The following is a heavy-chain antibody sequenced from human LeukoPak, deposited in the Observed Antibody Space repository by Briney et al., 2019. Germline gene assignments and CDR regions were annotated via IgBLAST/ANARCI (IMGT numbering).Heavy chain of an antibody. V-gene: IGHV3-43*02. CDR3: AKPQTTVKSGFGY. CDR2: ISADGGGT. Sequence: PGGSLRLSCAASGFTFDDYAMHWVRQAPGKGLEWVSLISADGGGTYYPDSVKGRFTISRDNSKNSLYLQRNSLRTEDTALYYCAKPQTTVKSGFGYWGQGTLVTVSS. D-gene: IGHD4-11*01. J-gene: IGHJ4*02. CDR1: GFTFDDYA.